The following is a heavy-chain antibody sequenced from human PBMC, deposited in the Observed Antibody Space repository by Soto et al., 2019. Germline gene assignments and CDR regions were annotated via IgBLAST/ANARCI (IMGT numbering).Heavy chain of an antibody. J-gene: IGHJ5*02. CDR2: IYYSGST. D-gene: IGHD6-19*01. Sequence: SETLSLTCTVSGGSVSSGSYYWSWIRQPPGKGLEWIGYIYYSGSTNYNPSLKSRVTISVDTSKNQFSLKLSSVTAADTAVYYCARGQYSSGWDNWFDPWGQGTLVTVSS. CDR3: ARGQYSSGWDNWFDP. CDR1: GGSVSSGSYY. V-gene: IGHV4-61*01.